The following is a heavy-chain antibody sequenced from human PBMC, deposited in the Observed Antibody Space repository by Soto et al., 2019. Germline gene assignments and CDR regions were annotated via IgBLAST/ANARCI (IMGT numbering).Heavy chain of an antibody. J-gene: IGHJ4*02. D-gene: IGHD3-22*01. CDR2: IYYSGST. Sequence: SETLSLTCTVSGGSISSGDYYWSWIRQPPGKGLEWIGYIYYSGSTYYNPSLKSRVTISVDTSKNQFSLKLSSVTAADTAVYYCAREYYYDSSGYYYFDSWGQGTPVTVSS. V-gene: IGHV4-30-4*01. CDR1: GGSISSGDYY. CDR3: AREYYYDSSGYYYFDS.